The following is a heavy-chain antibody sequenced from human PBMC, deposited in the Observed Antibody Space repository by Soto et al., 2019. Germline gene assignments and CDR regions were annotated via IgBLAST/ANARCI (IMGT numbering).Heavy chain of an antibody. CDR3: ARVSVANYYDSSGPTFDY. CDR1: GGSISSGGYY. J-gene: IGHJ4*02. Sequence: QVQLQESGPGLVKPSQTLSLTCTVSGGSISSGGYYWSWIRQHPGKGLEWIGYIYYSGSTYYNPSLKSRVTISVDTSKNQFSLKLSSVTAADTAVYYCARVSVANYYDSSGPTFDYWGQGTLVTVSS. V-gene: IGHV4-31*03. CDR2: IYYSGST. D-gene: IGHD3-22*01.